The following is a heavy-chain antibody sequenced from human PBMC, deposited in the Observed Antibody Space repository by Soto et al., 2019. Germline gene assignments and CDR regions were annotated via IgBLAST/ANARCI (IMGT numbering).Heavy chain of an antibody. V-gene: IGHV3-30-3*01. CDR2: ISYDGSNK. CDR3: ARDIVLVPAAMLVYYYYGMDV. J-gene: IGHJ6*02. Sequence: QVQLVESGGGVVQPGRSLRLSCAASGFTFSSYAMHWVRQAPGKGLEGVAVISYDGSNKYYADSVKGRFTISRDNSKNTLYLQMNSLRAEDTAVYYCARDIVLVPAAMLVYYYYGMDVWGQGTTVTVSS. D-gene: IGHD2-2*01. CDR1: GFTFSSYA.